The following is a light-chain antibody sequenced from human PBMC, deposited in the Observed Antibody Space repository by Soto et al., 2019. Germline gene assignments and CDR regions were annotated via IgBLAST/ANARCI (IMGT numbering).Light chain of an antibody. CDR1: QSVSSSY. Sequence: EIVLTQSPGTLSLSPGERATLSCRASQSVSSSYLAWYQQKPGQAPRLLIYGASSRAPGIPDRFSGSGSGTDFNLTISSLQPEDGAVYYCQKDYSSTLTFGGGTKVEIK. V-gene: IGKV3-20*01. CDR3: QKDYSSTLT. CDR2: GAS. J-gene: IGKJ4*01.